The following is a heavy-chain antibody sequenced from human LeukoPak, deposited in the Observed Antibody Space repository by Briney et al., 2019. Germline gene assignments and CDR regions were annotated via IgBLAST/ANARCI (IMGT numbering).Heavy chain of an antibody. Sequence: KPSETLSLTCAVYGGSFSGYFWSWIRQPPGKGLEWIGEINHSGSTNYNPSLKSRVTISVDTSKNQFSLKLSSVTAADTAVYYCARVGEYYDFPYWGQGTLVTVSS. J-gene: IGHJ4*02. CDR1: GGSFSGYF. V-gene: IGHV4-34*01. D-gene: IGHD3-3*01. CDR2: INHSGST. CDR3: ARVGEYYDFPY.